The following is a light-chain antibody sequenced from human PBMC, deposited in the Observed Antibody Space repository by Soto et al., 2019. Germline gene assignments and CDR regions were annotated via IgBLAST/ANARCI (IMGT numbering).Light chain of an antibody. V-gene: IGLV2-14*01. Sequence: TQPASVSGSPGQSITVSCTGTSSDIGGYNYVSWYQHHPGKAPQLIIYEVNLRPSGVSDRFSASKSGDTASLTISGLQAGHEADYYCCSYSTSNTHNYVFGTGTKLTVL. CDR2: EVN. J-gene: IGLJ1*01. CDR3: CSYSTSNTHNYV. CDR1: SSDIGGYNY.